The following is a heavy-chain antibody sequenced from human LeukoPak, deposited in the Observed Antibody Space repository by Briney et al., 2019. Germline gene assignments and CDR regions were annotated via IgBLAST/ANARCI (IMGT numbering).Heavy chain of an antibody. D-gene: IGHD5-24*01. CDR2: IYYSGST. CDR1: GGSVSSYY. CDR3: ARQRSVGSGMATILAHFDY. J-gene: IGHJ4*02. V-gene: IGHV4-59*08. Sequence: NPSETLSLTCTVSGGSVSSYYWSWIQQPPGKGLEWIGYIYYSGSTNYNPSLKSRVTISVDTSKNQFSLKLSSVTAADTAVYYCARQRSVGSGMATILAHFDYWGQGTLVTVSS.